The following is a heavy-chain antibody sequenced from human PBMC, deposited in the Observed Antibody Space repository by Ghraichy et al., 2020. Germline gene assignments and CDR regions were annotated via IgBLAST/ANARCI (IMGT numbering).Heavy chain of an antibody. Sequence: GESLNISCAASGFTFNNNAMSWVRQAPGKGLEWVSSISSSGTNSYYADSVKGRFSFSKDNSKNTLYLQMNSLRAEDTAIYYCAKLVGATTDYWGQGTLVTVSS. D-gene: IGHD1-26*01. CDR1: GFTFNNNA. V-gene: IGHV3-23*01. CDR3: AKLVGATTDY. J-gene: IGHJ4*02. CDR2: ISSSGTNS.